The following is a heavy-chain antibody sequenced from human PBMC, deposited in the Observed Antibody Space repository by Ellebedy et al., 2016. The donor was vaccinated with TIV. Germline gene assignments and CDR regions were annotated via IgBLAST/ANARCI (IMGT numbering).Heavy chain of an antibody. CDR3: ARLMFYYESNGYLIPDY. D-gene: IGHD3-22*01. J-gene: IGHJ4*02. V-gene: IGHV4-61*01. CDR1: GGSVSSVSDY. CDR2: ILYSGST. Sequence: SETLSLTXNVSGGSVSSVSDYWGWIRQPPGKGLELIGYILYSGSTNYNPSLKSRVTISLDTSKNQFSLKLSSVIAADTAIYYCARLMFYYESNGYLIPDYWGQGTLVTVSS.